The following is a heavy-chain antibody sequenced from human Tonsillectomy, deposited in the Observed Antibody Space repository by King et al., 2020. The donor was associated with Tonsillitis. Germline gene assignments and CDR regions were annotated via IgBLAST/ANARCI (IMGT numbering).Heavy chain of an antibody. J-gene: IGHJ4*02. Sequence: QVQLVEAGGGVVQPGGSLRLSCRVSGFAFNSFGMHWVRQSPVRGLEWVAFIRYDASNEYYADSVKGRFTISRDNSKNTLYLQMNSLRREDTATYYCAKGSTIYGGGDFDYWGQGTLVTVSS. V-gene: IGHV3-30*02. CDR2: IRYDASNE. CDR3: AKGSTIYGGGDFDY. D-gene: IGHD4-23*01. CDR1: GFAFNSFG.